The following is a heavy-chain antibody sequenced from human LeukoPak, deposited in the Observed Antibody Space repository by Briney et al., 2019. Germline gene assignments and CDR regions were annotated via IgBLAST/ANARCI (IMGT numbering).Heavy chain of an antibody. J-gene: IGHJ6*03. Sequence: GGSLRLSCAASGFTFSSYEMNWVRQAPGKGLEWVSYISSSGSTIYYADSVKGRFTISRDNAKNSLYLQMNSLRGEDTAVYYCARGESSSWSYFHYFYVDVWGKGTTVTISS. CDR3: ARGESSSWSYFHYFYVDV. V-gene: IGHV3-48*03. CDR1: GFTFSSYE. D-gene: IGHD6-13*01. CDR2: ISSSGSTI.